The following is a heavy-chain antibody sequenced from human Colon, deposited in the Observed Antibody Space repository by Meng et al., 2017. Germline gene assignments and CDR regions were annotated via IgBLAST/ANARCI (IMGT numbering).Heavy chain of an antibody. J-gene: IGHJ5*02. D-gene: IGHD3-16*01. CDR3: ARIRPRLGGKTFDP. CDR1: GGSFSGYY. Sequence: QVQLQQWGAGLLKPSATLSLTCAVYGGSFSGYYWSWIRQPPGKGLEWIGEINHSGSTNYNPSLKSRVTISVDTSKNQFSLKLSSVTAADTAVYYCARIRPRLGGKTFDPWGQGTLVTVSS. V-gene: IGHV4-34*01. CDR2: INHSGST.